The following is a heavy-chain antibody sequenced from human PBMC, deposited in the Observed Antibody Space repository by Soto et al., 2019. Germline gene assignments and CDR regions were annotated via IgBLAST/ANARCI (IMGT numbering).Heavy chain of an antibody. D-gene: IGHD2-15*01. V-gene: IGHV3-23*01. CDR1: GFTFSSYA. CDR2: ISGSGGST. Sequence: GGSLRLSCAASGFTFSSYAMSWVRQAPGKGLEWVSAISGSGGSTYYADSVKGRFTISRDNSKNTLYLQMNSLRAEDTAVYYCAKLYCSGGSCYRGAFDIWGQGTMVTVSS. J-gene: IGHJ3*02. CDR3: AKLYCSGGSCYRGAFDI.